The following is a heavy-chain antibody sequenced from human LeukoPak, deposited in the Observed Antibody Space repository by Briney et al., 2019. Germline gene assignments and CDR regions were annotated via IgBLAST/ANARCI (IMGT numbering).Heavy chain of an antibody. CDR2: IKQDGSEK. D-gene: IGHD1-1*01. J-gene: IGHJ4*02. CDR3: VRHQGTTFDY. CDR1: GFTFSSSW. V-gene: IGHV3-7*01. Sequence: GGSLRLSCAASGFTFSSSWMTWVRQAPGKGLEWVANIKQDGSEKYYVDSVKGRFTISRDNTKNSLYLQMNGLRAEDTAVYYCVRHQGTTFDYWGQGNLVTVSS.